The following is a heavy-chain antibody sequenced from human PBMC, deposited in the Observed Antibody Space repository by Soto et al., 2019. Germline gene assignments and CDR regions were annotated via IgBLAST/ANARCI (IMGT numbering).Heavy chain of an antibody. J-gene: IGHJ5*02. CDR3: ARHLNYYLTS. CDR2: IHRDGNK. V-gene: IGHV4-4*02. Sequence: QVQLQESGPGLVEPSGTLSLTCTVSGDSINSDNWWSWVRQPPGKGLEWIGEIHRDGNKHYSPSLRSRVTMSIDRSKSQLSLDLSSVSAADTAVYYCARHLNYYLTSWGQGTLVTVSS. D-gene: IGHD3-22*01. CDR1: GDSINSDNW.